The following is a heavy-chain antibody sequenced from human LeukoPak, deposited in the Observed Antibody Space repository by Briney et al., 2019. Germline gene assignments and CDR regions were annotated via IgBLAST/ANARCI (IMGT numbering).Heavy chain of an antibody. CDR1: GFTFSSYS. J-gene: IGHJ4*02. CDR2: ISSSSSYI. CDR3: ARDFDPWRGSSSWYGFDY. V-gene: IGHV3-21*01. D-gene: IGHD6-13*01. Sequence: GGSLRLSCAASGFTFSSYSMNWVCQAPGKGLEWVSSISSSSSYIYYADSVKGRFTISRDNAKNSLYLQMNSLRAEDTAVYYCARDFDPWRGSSSWYGFDYWGQGTLVTVSS.